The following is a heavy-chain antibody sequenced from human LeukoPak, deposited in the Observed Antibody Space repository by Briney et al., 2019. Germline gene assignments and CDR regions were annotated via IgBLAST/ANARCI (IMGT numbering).Heavy chain of an antibody. CDR3: ARRSRIGYYYDSSGYSVNPVAFDY. CDR1: GGTFSSYA. Sequence: AASVTVSCKASGGTFSSYAISWVRQAPGQGLEWMGGIIPIFGTANYAQKFQGRVTITADESTSTAYMELSSLRSEDTAVYYCARRSRIGYYYDSSGYSVNPVAFDYWGQGTLVTVSS. V-gene: IGHV1-69*13. CDR2: IIPIFGTA. J-gene: IGHJ4*02. D-gene: IGHD3-22*01.